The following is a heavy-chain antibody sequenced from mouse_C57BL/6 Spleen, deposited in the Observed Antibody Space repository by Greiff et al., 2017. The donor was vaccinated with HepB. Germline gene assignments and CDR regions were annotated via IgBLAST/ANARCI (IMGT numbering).Heavy chain of an antibody. CDR2: ISDGGSYT. J-gene: IGHJ1*03. CDR3: ARDTRFYYYGSSYWYFDV. Sequence: DVHLVESGGGLVKPGGSLKLSCAASGFTFSSYAMSWVRQTPEKRLEWVATISDGGSYTYYPDNVKGRFTISRDNAKNNLYLQMSHLKSEDTAMYYCARDTRFYYYGSSYWYFDVWGTGTTVTVSS. CDR1: GFTFSSYA. V-gene: IGHV5-4*01. D-gene: IGHD1-1*01.